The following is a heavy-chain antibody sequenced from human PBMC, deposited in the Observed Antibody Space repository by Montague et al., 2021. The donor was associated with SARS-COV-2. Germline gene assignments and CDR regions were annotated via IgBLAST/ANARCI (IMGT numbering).Heavy chain of an antibody. D-gene: IGHD2/OR15-2a*01. J-gene: IGHJ3*01. V-gene: IGHV3-23*01. CDR3: AKDPIGNSPRGPFAF. Sequence: SLRLSCAASGFIFSAYAMTWVRQAPGKGLEWVSTLSATDGSSYYTDSVKGRFTISRDISKSTLFLQMNSLRAEDTAVYYCAKDPIGNSPRGPFAFRGQGTMVAVSS. CDR2: LSATDGSS. CDR1: GFIFSAYA.